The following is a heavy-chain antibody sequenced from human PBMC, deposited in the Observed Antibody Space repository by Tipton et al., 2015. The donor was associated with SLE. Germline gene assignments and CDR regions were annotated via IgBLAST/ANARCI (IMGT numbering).Heavy chain of an antibody. CDR2: IYYSGST. Sequence: TLSLTCTVSGGSISSGGYYWSWIRQHPGKDLECIGYIYYSGSTYYNPSLKSRVTISVDTSKNQFSLKLSSVTAADTAVYYCARVEAVAATFFGDWGQGTLVTVSS. CDR3: ARVEAVAATFFGD. CDR1: GGSISSGGYY. D-gene: IGHD5-12*01. J-gene: IGHJ4*02. V-gene: IGHV4-31*03.